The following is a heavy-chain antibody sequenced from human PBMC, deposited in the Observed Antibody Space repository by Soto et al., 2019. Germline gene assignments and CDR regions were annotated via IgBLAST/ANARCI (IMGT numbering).Heavy chain of an antibody. J-gene: IGHJ6*02. CDR1: GFTVSSYS. Sequence: SLRLSCAASGFTVSSYSMSWVLQGTGKGLEWVSAISGSGGSTYYADSVKGRFTISRDNSKNTLYLQMNSLRAEDTAVYYCAAPVGIVVVPAAIRVDVWGQGTTVTVSS. D-gene: IGHD2-2*02. V-gene: IGHV3-23*01. CDR3: AAPVGIVVVPAAIRVDV. CDR2: ISGSGGST.